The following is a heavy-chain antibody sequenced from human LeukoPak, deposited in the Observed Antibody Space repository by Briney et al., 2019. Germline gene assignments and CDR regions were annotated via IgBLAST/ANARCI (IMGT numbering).Heavy chain of an antibody. Sequence: ASVKVSCNASGYTFTSCDINWVRQAPRQGLEWMGWMNPNSSNTGYGQSFQGRITTTRDISIGTAYMELSKLTSEDTAIYYCTRGSSGRRDNWGQGTLVTVSA. CDR2: MNPNSSNT. CDR3: TRGSSGRRDN. J-gene: IGHJ4*02. D-gene: IGHD6-19*01. CDR1: GYTFTSCD. V-gene: IGHV1-8*01.